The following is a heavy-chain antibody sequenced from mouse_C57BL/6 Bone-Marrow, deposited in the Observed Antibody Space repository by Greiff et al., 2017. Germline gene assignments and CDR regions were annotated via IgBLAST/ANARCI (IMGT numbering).Heavy chain of an antibody. D-gene: IGHD2-13*01. Sequence: QVQLQQSGAELARPGASVKLSCKASGYTFTSYGISWVKQRPGQGLEWIGEIYPRSGNTYYNEKFKGKATLTADKSSSTAYMELLSLTSEDSAVYFCARSGDFPDCRGQGATLTVAS. J-gene: IGHJ2*01. V-gene: IGHV1-81*01. CDR3: ARSGDFPDC. CDR1: GYTFTSYG. CDR2: IYPRSGNT.